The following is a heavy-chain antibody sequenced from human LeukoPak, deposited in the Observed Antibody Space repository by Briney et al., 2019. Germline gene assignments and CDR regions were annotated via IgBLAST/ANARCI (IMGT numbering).Heavy chain of an antibody. D-gene: IGHD6-13*01. CDR2: ISYDGSNK. CDR3: AKAVRSSWYDYFDY. J-gene: IGHJ4*02. V-gene: IGHV3-30-3*01. Sequence: GGSLRLSCAASGFTFSSYAMHWVRQAPGKGLEWVAVISYDGSNKYYADSVKGRFTISRDNSKNTLYLQMNSLRTEDTAFYYCAKAVRSSWYDYFDYWGQGTLVTVSS. CDR1: GFTFSSYA.